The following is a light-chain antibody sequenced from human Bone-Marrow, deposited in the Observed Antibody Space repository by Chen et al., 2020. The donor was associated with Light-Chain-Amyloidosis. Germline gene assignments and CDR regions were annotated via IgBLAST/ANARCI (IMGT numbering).Light chain of an antibody. J-gene: IGKJ5*01. Sequence: EIVLTQSPATLSLSPGERATLSCRASQSINNFLSWYQQKPGQAPRLLLYDASARATDISARFSGSGSGTDFTLTISSLEPEDFAVYYCQQRKDWPITFGQGTRLEIK. CDR1: QSINNF. CDR2: DAS. CDR3: QQRKDWPIT. V-gene: IGKV3-11*01.